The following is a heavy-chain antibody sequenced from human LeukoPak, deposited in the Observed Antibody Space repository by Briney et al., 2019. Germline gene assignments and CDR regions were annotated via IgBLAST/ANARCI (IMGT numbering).Heavy chain of an antibody. J-gene: IGHJ4*02. V-gene: IGHV1-18*01. CDR3: ARVADYVWGSYRSYNFDY. CDR1: GYTFTSYG. CDR2: ISAYNGNT. Sequence: GASVKVSCKASGYTFTSYGISWVRQAPGQGLEWMGWISAYNGNTNYAQKLQGRVTMTTDTSTSTAYMELRSLRSDDTAVYYCARVADYVWGSYRSYNFDYWGQGTLVTVSS. D-gene: IGHD3-16*02.